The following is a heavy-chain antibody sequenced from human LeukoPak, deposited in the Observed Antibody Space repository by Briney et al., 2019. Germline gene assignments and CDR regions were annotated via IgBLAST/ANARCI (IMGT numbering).Heavy chain of an antibody. D-gene: IGHD5-24*01. Sequence: PSEPLSHTCTVSGGSICSYYWSCLPPPPGKGLEWIVYIVYSVSTNYNPSLKSRVTRSVDTTKIQFSLKLSSVTAADTAVYYCARQSRDGYNFDYWGQGTLVTVSS. J-gene: IGHJ4*02. CDR2: IVYSVST. CDR1: GGSICSYY. CDR3: ARQSRDGYNFDY. V-gene: IGHV4-59*08.